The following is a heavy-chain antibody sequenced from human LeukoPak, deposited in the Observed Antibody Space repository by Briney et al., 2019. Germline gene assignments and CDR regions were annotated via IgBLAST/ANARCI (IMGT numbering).Heavy chain of an antibody. D-gene: IGHD2-21*01. CDR1: GLTFNTYW. V-gene: IGHV3-74*01. Sequence: GGSLRLSCLASGLTFNTYWMHWVRQVPGKGPVWVSRINPDGSVTWDADSVRDRFIISRDDAKNTLYLQMNSLRAEDTALYYCAREAPAYGERYFVSWGQGTLVTVSS. CDR3: AREAPAYGERYFVS. CDR2: INPDGSVT. J-gene: IGHJ4*02.